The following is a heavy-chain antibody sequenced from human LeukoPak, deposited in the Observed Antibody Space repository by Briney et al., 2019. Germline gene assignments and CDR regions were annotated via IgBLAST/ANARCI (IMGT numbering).Heavy chain of an antibody. J-gene: IGHJ4*02. CDR3: ARGRFYDTSGYYYGGYFDY. CDR2: IYYSGST. D-gene: IGHD3-22*01. V-gene: IGHV4-39*07. Sequence: SETLSLTCTVSGGSISSSSYYWGWIRQPPGKGLEWIGSIYYSGSTNYNPSLKSRVTISVDTSMHQFSLKLSSVTAADTAVYYCARGRFYDTSGYYYGGYFDYWGQGTLVTVSS. CDR1: GGSISSSSYY.